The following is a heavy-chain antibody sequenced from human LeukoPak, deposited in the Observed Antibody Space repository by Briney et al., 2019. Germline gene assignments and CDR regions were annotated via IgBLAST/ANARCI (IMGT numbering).Heavy chain of an antibody. CDR1: GFTVSSNY. D-gene: IGHD6-13*01. J-gene: IGHJ4*02. Sequence: GGSLRLSCAASGFTVSSNYMSWVRQAPGKGLEWVSVIYSGGSTYYADSVKGRFTISRDNSKNTLYLQMNSLRAEDTAVYYCARMAAAPFYFDYWGQGTLVTVSS. CDR2: IYSGGST. CDR3: ARMAAAPFYFDY. V-gene: IGHV3-53*01.